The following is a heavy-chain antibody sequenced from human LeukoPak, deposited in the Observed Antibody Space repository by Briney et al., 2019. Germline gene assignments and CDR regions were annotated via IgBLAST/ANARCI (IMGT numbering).Heavy chain of an antibody. CDR2: INPSGGST. V-gene: IGHV1-46*01. J-gene: IGHJ3*02. Sequence: GASVKVSCKASGYTFTDSYIHWVRQAPGQGLEWMDVINPSGGSTTYTQKFQGRVTMTRDTSTSTVYMEVSSLTSEDTAVYYCARLRAVHGFDIWGQGTMVTVSS. D-gene: IGHD6-19*01. CDR1: GYTFTDSY. CDR3: ARLRAVHGFDI.